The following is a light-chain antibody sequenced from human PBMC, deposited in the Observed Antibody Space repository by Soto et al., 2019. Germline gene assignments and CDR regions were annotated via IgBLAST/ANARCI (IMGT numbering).Light chain of an antibody. CDR1: NSDVGSYNL. J-gene: IGLJ3*02. CDR3: SSYAGRNTWV. CDR2: EVS. V-gene: IGLV2-23*02. Sequence: QSALTQPASVSGSPGQSITISCTGTNSDVGSYNLVSWYQHHPGKAPKLMIFEVSRRPSGVPDRFSGSKSGNTASLTVSGLQAEDEADYYCSSYAGRNTWVFGGGTKLTVL.